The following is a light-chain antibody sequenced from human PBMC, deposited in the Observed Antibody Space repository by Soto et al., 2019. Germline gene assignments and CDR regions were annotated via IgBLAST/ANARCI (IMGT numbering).Light chain of an antibody. J-gene: IGLJ1*01. Sequence: QSVLTQPRSVSGSPGQSVTISCTGTSSDVGGHNYVSWYQQYPGKAPRLLLSSVSKRPSGVPDRFSGSKSGNTASLTISGLQAEDEADYYCCSYAGSYTYVFGTGIKVTVL. CDR3: CSYAGSYTYV. V-gene: IGLV2-11*01. CDR2: SVS. CDR1: SSDVGGHNY.